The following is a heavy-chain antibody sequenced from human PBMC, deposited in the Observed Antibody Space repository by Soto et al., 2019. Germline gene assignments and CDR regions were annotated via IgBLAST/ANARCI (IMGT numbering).Heavy chain of an antibody. CDR3: TRDLGIAAATSALFDY. J-gene: IGHJ4*02. CDR1: EFTFGDYA. Sequence: GGSLRLSCTASEFTFGDYAMSWFRQAPGKGLEWVGFIRSKAYGGTTEYAASVKGRFTISRDDSKSIAYLQMNSLKTEDTAVYYCTRDLGIAAATSALFDYWGQGTLVTVSS. V-gene: IGHV3-49*03. CDR2: IRSKAYGGTT. D-gene: IGHD6-13*01.